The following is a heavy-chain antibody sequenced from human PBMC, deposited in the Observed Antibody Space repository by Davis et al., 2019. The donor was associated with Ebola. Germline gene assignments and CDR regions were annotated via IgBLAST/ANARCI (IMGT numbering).Heavy chain of an antibody. CDR1: GFTFSSYG. V-gene: IGHV3-30*02. D-gene: IGHD2-2*01. Sequence: PGGSLRLSCAASGFTFSSYGMHWVRQAPGKGLEWVAFIRYDGSNKYYADSVKGRFTISRDNSKNTLYLQMNSLRAEDTAVYYCTKDGEGDIVVVPAAPFDYWGQGTLVTVSS. CDR2: IRYDGSNK. J-gene: IGHJ4*02. CDR3: TKDGEGDIVVVPAAPFDY.